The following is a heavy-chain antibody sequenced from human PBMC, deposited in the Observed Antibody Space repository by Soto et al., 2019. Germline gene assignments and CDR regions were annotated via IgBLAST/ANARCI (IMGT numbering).Heavy chain of an antibody. Sequence: GASLKISCLAVAYNFGSAWIGWVRQMPGKGLELMGIVMPGTSDIRYSPSSRGHVTISADEAVSTAYLQWSSLKASDTAMYYCAKHLSHICASWGQGALVTVSS. CDR3: AKHLSHICAS. CDR1: AYNFGSAW. V-gene: IGHV5-51*01. CDR2: VMPGTSDI. D-gene: IGHD2-21*01. J-gene: IGHJ5*02.